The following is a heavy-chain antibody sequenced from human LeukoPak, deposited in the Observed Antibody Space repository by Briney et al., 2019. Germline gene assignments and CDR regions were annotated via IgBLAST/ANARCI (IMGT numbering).Heavy chain of an antibody. Sequence: PGGSLRLSCAASGFTFSSYGMHWVRQAPGKGLEWVSGLSGSGRGGSTYYAASVKGRFTISRENSKNTLYLQMNSLRAEDTAVYYCAKSLAAAGNYWGQGTLVTVSS. J-gene: IGHJ4*02. CDR2: LSGSGRGGST. CDR1: GFTFSSYG. V-gene: IGHV3-23*01. D-gene: IGHD6-13*01. CDR3: AKSLAAAGNY.